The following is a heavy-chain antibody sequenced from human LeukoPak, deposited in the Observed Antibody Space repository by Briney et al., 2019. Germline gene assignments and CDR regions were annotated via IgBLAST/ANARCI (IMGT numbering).Heavy chain of an antibody. CDR1: GFTFSSYW. D-gene: IGHD3-22*01. CDR2: INSDGSST. CDR3: ARDPYYYDSSGYYGY. Sequence: GGSLRLSCAASGFTFSSYWMHWVRQAPGKGLAWVSRINSDGSSTSYADSVKGRFTISRDNAKNTLYLQMNSLRAEDTAVYYCARDPYYYDSSGYYGYWGQGTLVTVSS. V-gene: IGHV3-74*01. J-gene: IGHJ4*02.